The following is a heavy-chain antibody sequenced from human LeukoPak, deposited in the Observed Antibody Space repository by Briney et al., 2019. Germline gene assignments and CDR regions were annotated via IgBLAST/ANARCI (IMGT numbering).Heavy chain of an antibody. D-gene: IGHD2-2*01. Sequence: ASVKVSCKASGDSFTDYAIHWVRQAPGQRLEWMGWLSAGSGYTKYSEKFQGSLTITRDTSASTAYMELSSLTSEGTAVYYCARSGIGTVPGSYFDYWGQGTLVTVSS. CDR3: ARSGIGTVPGSYFDY. V-gene: IGHV1-3*01. CDR2: LSAGSGYT. J-gene: IGHJ4*02. CDR1: GDSFTDYA.